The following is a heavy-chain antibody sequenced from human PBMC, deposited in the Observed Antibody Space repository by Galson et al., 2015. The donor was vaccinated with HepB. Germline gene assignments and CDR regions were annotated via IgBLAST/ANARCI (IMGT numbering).Heavy chain of an antibody. CDR1: GFTFRTSR. CDR2: INADGSDE. V-gene: IGHV3-7*01. Sequence: SLRLSCAASGFTFRTSRMTWVRQGPGRGLEWVANINADGSDEFYVDSVKDRFTISRDNAKNSLYLQMNSLRAEDTGVYYCATDGGWFRLDPWGQGTLVTVSS. D-gene: IGHD2-15*01. J-gene: IGHJ5*02. CDR3: ATDGGWFRLDP.